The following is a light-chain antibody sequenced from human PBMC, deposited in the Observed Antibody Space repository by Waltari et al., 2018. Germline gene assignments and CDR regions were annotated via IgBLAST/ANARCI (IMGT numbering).Light chain of an antibody. V-gene: IGLV2-14*03. J-gene: IGLJ3*02. CDR1: SSDVGAFNY. CDR3: SSYASSNTWV. CDR2: DVS. Sequence: QSALTQPASVSGSPGQSITISCTGTSSDVGAFNYLSWYQHYPGKAPKLMTYDVSKRPSGVSTRFSGSKSGNTASLTISGLQAEDEADYYCSSYASSNTWVFGGGTKLTVL.